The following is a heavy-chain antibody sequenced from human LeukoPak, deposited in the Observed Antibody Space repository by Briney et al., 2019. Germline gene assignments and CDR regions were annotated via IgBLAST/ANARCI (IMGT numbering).Heavy chain of an antibody. Sequence: GGSLRLSCAASGFTFSSYAMHWVRQAPGKGLEWVANIKEDGSKRYYVDSVEGRFTISRDNAKNSLYLQMNSLRAEDTAIYYCARDDFYDSSGYWVRAFDIWGQGTMVTVSS. D-gene: IGHD3-22*01. CDR1: GFTFSSYA. CDR2: IKEDGSKR. V-gene: IGHV3-7*01. J-gene: IGHJ3*02. CDR3: ARDDFYDSSGYWVRAFDI.